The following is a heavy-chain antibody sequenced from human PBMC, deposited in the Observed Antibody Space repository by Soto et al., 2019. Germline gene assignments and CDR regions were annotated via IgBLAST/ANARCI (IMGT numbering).Heavy chain of an antibody. CDR3: AKDFRRYSYGSGDYYYMDV. J-gene: IGHJ6*03. CDR2: ISGSGGST. CDR1: GFTFSSYA. Sequence: GGSLRLSCAASGFTFSSYAMSWVRQAPGKGLEWVSAISGSGGSTYYADSVKGRFTISRDNSKNTLYLQMNSLRAEYTAVYYCAKDFRRYSYGSGDYYYMDVWGKGTTVTVSS. D-gene: IGHD5-18*01. V-gene: IGHV3-23*01.